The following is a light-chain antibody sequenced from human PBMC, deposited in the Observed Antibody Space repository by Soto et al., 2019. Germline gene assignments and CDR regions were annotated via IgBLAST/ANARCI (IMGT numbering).Light chain of an antibody. CDR3: QQYGSSPWT. Sequence: EIVLTQSPGTLSLSPGERATLSCRASQSVNNNYVAWYQQKPGQAPRLLIFRASNKATGIPDRFSGSGSGTDFTLTISSLEPEDFAVYYCQQYGSSPWTFGQGTKVDIK. CDR2: RAS. CDR1: QSVNNNY. J-gene: IGKJ1*01. V-gene: IGKV3-20*01.